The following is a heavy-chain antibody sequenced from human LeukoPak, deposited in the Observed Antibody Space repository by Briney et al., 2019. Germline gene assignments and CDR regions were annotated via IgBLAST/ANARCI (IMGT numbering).Heavy chain of an antibody. V-gene: IGHV3-9*03. D-gene: IGHD6-19*01. J-gene: IGHJ4*02. CDR3: AKDSSGWYNYFDY. CDR2: ISWNSGSI. Sequence: GGSLRLSCAASRFTFDDYAMHWVRQAPGKCLEWVSGISWNSGSIGYADSVKGRFTISRDNAKNSLYLQMNSLRAEDMALYYWAKDSSGWYNYFDYWGQGTLVTVSS. CDR1: RFTFDDYA.